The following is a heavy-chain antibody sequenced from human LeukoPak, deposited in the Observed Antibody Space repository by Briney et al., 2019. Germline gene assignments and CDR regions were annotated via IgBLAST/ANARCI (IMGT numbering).Heavy chain of an antibody. J-gene: IGHJ2*01. CDR2: INHSGST. V-gene: IGHV4-34*01. CDR3: ARLKDYDSSGYPHWYFDL. D-gene: IGHD3-22*01. Sequence: SQTLSLTCAVYGGSFSGYYWSWIRQPPGKGLEWIGEINHSGSTNYNPSLKSRVTISVDTSKNQFSLKLSSVTAADTAVYYCARLKDYDSSGYPHWYFDLWGRGTLVTVSS. CDR1: GGSFSGYY.